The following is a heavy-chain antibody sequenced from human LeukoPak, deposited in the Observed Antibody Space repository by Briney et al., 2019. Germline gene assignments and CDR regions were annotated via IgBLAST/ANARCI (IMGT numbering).Heavy chain of an antibody. Sequence: GGSLRLSCAASGFTFSSYAMSWVRQAPGKGLEWVSSISSSSYIYYADSVKGRFTISRDNAKNSLYLQMNSLRAEDTAVYYCARVGYSGPLDYWGQGTLVTVSS. CDR1: GFTFSSYA. J-gene: IGHJ4*02. V-gene: IGHV3-21*01. CDR2: ISSSSYI. CDR3: ARVGYSGPLDY. D-gene: IGHD5-12*01.